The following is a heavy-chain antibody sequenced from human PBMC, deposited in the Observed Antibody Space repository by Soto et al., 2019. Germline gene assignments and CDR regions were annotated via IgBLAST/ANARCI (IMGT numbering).Heavy chain of an antibody. CDR2: MNPNSGNT. J-gene: IGHJ6*03. CDR1: GYTFTSYD. V-gene: IGHV1-8*01. CDR3: ARVVPNYDFWSGYLDYYYYMDV. D-gene: IGHD3-3*01. Sequence: ASVKVSCKASGYTFTSYDINWVRQATGQGLEWMGWMNPNSGNTGYAQKFQGRVTMTRNTSIRTAYIELSSLRSEDTAVYYCARVVPNYDFWSGYLDYYYYMDVWGKGTTVTVSS.